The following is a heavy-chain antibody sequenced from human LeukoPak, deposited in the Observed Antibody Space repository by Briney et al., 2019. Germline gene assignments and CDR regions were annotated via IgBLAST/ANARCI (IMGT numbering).Heavy chain of an antibody. CDR1: GFTFSSYA. J-gene: IGHJ4*02. CDR2: ISYDGSNK. CDR3: ARDPGGSSWPSYFDY. D-gene: IGHD6-13*01. V-gene: IGHV3-30-3*01. Sequence: QPGGSLRLSCAASGFTFSSYAMHWVRQAPGKGLEWVAVISYDGSNKYYADSVKGRFTISRDNSKNTLYLQMNSLRAEDTAVYYCARDPGGSSWPSYFDYWGQGTLVTVSS.